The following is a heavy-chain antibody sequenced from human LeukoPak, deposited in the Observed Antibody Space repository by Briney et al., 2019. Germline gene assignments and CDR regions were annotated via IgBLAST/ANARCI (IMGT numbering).Heavy chain of an antibody. CDR3: ARSEYGAFDY. CDR2: IITIFGTA. D-gene: IGHD4-17*01. J-gene: IGHJ4*02. Sequence: SVKISCKASGGTFSSYAISWVRQAPGQGLEWMGGIITIFGTANYAQKFQGRVKITADESTSTAYMELSSLRSEDTAVYYCARSEYGAFDYWGQGTLVTVSS. CDR1: GGTFSSYA. V-gene: IGHV1-69*01.